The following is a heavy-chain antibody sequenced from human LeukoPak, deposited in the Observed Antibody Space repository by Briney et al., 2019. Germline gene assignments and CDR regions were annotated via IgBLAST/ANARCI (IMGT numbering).Heavy chain of an antibody. CDR3: ARDGSSGSYFYAFDI. J-gene: IGHJ3*02. CDR1: GFTFSSYS. Sequence: PGGSLRLSCAASGFTFSSYSMNWVRQAPGKGLEWVSSISSSSSYIYYADSVKGRFTISRDNAKNSLYLQMNILRAEDTAVYYCARDGSSGSYFYAFDIWGQGTMVTVSS. CDR2: ISSSSSYI. D-gene: IGHD1-26*01. V-gene: IGHV3-21*01.